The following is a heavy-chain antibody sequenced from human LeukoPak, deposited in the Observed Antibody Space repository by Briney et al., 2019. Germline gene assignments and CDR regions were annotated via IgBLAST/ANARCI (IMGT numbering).Heavy chain of an antibody. CDR3: ARDNSYCSSTSCYTLDAFDI. CDR1: GYTFTSYG. J-gene: IGHJ3*02. CDR2: ISAYNGNT. Sequence: ASVKVSCKASGYTFTSYGISWVRQAPGQGLEWMGWISAYNGNTNYAQKLQGRVTMTTDTSTSTAYMELRSLRSDDTAVYYCARDNSYCSSTSCYTLDAFDIWGQGTMVTVSS. V-gene: IGHV1-18*01. D-gene: IGHD2-2*02.